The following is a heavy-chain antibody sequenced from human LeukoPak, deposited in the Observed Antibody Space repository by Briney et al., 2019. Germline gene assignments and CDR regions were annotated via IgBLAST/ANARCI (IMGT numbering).Heavy chain of an antibody. CDR2: MNPNSGNT. CDR3: ARGPHRKPLGYCSSTSCYHP. V-gene: IGHV1-8*01. J-gene: IGHJ5*02. CDR1: GYTFTSYD. Sequence: ASVKVSCRASGYTFTSYDINWVRQATGPGLEWMGWMNPNSGNTGYAQKFQGRVTMTRNTSISTAYMELSSLRSEDTAVYYCARGPHRKPLGYCSSTSCYHPWGQGTLVTVSS. D-gene: IGHD2-2*01.